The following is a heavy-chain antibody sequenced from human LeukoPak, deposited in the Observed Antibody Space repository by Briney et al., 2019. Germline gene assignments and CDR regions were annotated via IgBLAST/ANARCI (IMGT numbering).Heavy chain of an antibody. Sequence: GASVKVSCKASGYTFTNYDINWVRQATGQGLEWMGYMNPNSGNTGYAQKFQDRVTITSDTSISTAYMELSSLRSEDTAVYYCARGGVAVAGGHFDYWGQGTLVTASS. CDR1: GYTFTNYD. CDR2: MNPNSGNT. V-gene: IGHV1-8*03. CDR3: ARGGVAVAGGHFDY. J-gene: IGHJ4*02. D-gene: IGHD6-19*01.